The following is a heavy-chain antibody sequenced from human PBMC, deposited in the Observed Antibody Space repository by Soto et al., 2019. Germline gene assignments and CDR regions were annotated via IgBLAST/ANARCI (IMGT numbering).Heavy chain of an antibody. J-gene: IGHJ4*02. CDR3: ASATRGYSYGNRDY. V-gene: IGHV3-21*01. CDR1: GFTFSSYS. CDR2: ISSSSSYI. D-gene: IGHD5-18*01. Sequence: GGSLRLSCAASGFTFSSYSMNWVRQAPGKGLEWVSSISSSSSYIYYADSVKGRFTISRDNAKNSLYLQMNSLRAEDTAVYYCASATRGYSYGNRDYWGQGTLVTVSS.